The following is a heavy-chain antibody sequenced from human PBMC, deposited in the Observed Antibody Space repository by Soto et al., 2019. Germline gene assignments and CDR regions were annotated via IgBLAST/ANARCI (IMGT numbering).Heavy chain of an antibody. CDR1: GGTFSSHT. Sequence: QDQLVQSGAEVKKPGSSVKVSCKASGGTFSSHTFSWVRQAPGQGLEWMGRIIPALGTATYARTFQGRVTIPADESATTVHMELNSLRSEDTAVYYCARPDFGDYWYFDLWGRGTLVTVSS. CDR2: IIPALGTA. D-gene: IGHD4-17*01. V-gene: IGHV1-69*08. CDR3: ARPDFGDYWYFDL. J-gene: IGHJ2*01.